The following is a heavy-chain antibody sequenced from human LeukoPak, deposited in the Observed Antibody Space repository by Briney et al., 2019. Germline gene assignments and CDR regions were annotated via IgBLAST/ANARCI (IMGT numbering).Heavy chain of an antibody. J-gene: IGHJ4*02. D-gene: IGHD1-14*01. CDR2: IYYSGST. Sequence: SETLSLTCTVSGGSISSYYWSWIRQPPGKGLEWIAYIYYSGSTNYNPSLKSRVTISVDTSKNQFSLKLSSVTAADTAVYYCAREPGIPSYFDYWGQGTLVTGSS. V-gene: IGHV4-59*01. CDR1: GGSISSYY. CDR3: AREPGIPSYFDY.